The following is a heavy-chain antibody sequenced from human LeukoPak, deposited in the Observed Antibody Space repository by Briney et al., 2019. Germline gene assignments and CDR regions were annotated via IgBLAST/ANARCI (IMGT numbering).Heavy chain of an antibody. J-gene: IGHJ4*02. CDR2: INQNGTIK. CDR1: GFTYSNYW. CDR3: ARIAYSSSSLDY. V-gene: IGHV3-7*01. Sequence: PGGSLRLSCAASGFTYSNYWMTWVRQAPGKGLEWVANINQNGTIKYYADSVKGRFASSRDNGKNSLYIQMNSLRAEDTALYYCARIAYSSSSLDYWGEGTLVTVHS. D-gene: IGHD6-6*01.